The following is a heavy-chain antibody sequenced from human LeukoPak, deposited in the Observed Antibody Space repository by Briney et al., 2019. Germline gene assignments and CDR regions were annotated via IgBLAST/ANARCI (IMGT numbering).Heavy chain of an antibody. CDR2: IIPDSGGT. D-gene: IGHD2-8*02. CDR1: GYTLTEYY. J-gene: IGHJ4*02. Sequence: ASVKVSCKASGYTLTEYYIHWVRQAPGQGLEWMGFIIPDSGGTTYQQDFQGRVTMTRDTSISTFSMELSSLRPDDTAVYYCSTEDKYCTGANCGVFWGQGTLVTVSS. V-gene: IGHV1-2*02. CDR3: STEDKYCTGANCGVF.